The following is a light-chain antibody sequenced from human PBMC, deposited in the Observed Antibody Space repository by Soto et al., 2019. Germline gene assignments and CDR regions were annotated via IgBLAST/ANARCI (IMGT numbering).Light chain of an antibody. CDR1: NIGSQS. J-gene: IGLJ1*01. CDR3: QVCHSRNDHCV. CDR2: DDS. V-gene: IGLV3-21*02. Sequence: SYELTQPPSVSVAPGQTARITCGGDNIGSQSVHWYQQRPNQAPVLVVYDDSDRPSGIPERFSGSNSGNTATLTISRVEAGDEADFYCQVCHSRNDHCVFGSGTKVTV.